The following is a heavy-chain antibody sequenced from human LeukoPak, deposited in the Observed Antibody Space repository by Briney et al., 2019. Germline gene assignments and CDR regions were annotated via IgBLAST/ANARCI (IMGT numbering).Heavy chain of an antibody. CDR3: ARAFIVRYGDAEFDY. V-gene: IGHV4-30-4*08. D-gene: IGHD4-17*01. Sequence: SQTLSLNCTVSGGSISSGDYYWSWIRQPPGKGLEWIGYIYYSGSTYYNPSLKSRVTISVDTSKNQFSLKLSSVTAADTAVYYCARAFIVRYGDAEFDYWGQGTLVTVSS. CDR1: GGSISSGDYY. J-gene: IGHJ4*02. CDR2: IYYSGST.